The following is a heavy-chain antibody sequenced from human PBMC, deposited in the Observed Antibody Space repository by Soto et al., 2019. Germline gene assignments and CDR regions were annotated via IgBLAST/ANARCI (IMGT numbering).Heavy chain of an antibody. CDR3: AGSYYGFQGRPIRWFDP. V-gene: IGHV2-5*02. D-gene: IGHD3-3*01. CDR2: IYWDDDI. CDR1: GFSLTSSGVG. Sequence: QITLKESGHPLVKPTQPLTVTCTFSGFSLTSSGVGVGWIRQPPGKALEWVALIYWDDDIRYSPSLKSRLTISEDPSKNQVVLKMTNMDPVDTATYYCAGSYYGFQGRPIRWFDPWGPGILVTVSS. J-gene: IGHJ5*02.